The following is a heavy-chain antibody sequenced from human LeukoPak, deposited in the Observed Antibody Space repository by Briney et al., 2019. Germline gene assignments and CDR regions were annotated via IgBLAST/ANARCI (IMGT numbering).Heavy chain of an antibody. CDR3: AREYWGVAAAGTVLY. J-gene: IGHJ4*02. D-gene: IGHD6-13*01. CDR2: ISYDGSNK. Sequence: PGGSLRLSCAASGFTFSSYWMSWVRQAPGKGLEWVAVISYDGSNKYYADSVKGRFTISRDNSKNTLYLQMNSLRAEDAAVYYCAREYWGVAAAGTVLYWGQGTLVTVSS. CDR1: GFTFSSYW. V-gene: IGHV3-30-3*01.